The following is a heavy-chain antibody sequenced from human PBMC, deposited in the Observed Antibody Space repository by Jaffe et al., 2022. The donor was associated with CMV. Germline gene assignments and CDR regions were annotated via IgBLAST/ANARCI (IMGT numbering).Heavy chain of an antibody. J-gene: IGHJ4*02. V-gene: IGHV3-9*01. CDR2: MSWNSDSI. Sequence: EVQLVESGGGLVQPGRSLRLSCAASGFTFDDYSMHWVRQAPGKGLEWVSGMSWNSDSIGYADSVKGRFTISRDNAKNSLYLQMNSLRPEDTALYYCAKDESGSIDYWGQGTLVTVSS. CDR3: AKDESGSIDY. D-gene: IGHD5-12*01. CDR1: GFTFDDYS.